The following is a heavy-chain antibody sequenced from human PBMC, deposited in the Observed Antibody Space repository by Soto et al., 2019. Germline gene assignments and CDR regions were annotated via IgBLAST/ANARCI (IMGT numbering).Heavy chain of an antibody. Sequence: PSETLSLTCTVSGGSISSYDWSRIRQPPGKGLEWIGYIYYSWGTNYNPSLKSRVTISVDTSKDQFSLKLSSVTAADTAVYYCARGKDSSGYYFSWFDPWGQGTLVAISS. D-gene: IGHD3-22*01. J-gene: IGHJ5*02. CDR2: IYYSWGT. CDR3: ARGKDSSGYYFSWFDP. V-gene: IGHV4-59*01. CDR1: GGSISSYD.